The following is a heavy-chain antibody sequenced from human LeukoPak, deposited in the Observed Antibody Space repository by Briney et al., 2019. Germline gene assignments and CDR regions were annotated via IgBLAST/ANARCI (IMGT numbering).Heavy chain of an antibody. CDR1: GFTFSNAW. V-gene: IGHV3-48*02. Sequence: GGSLRLSCAASGFTFSNAWMNWVRQAPGKGLEWVSYIRSSGATIYYADSVRGRFTISRDNAKNSVYLQMNSLRDEDTAVYYCVRDPDALDYWGQGTLVTVSS. J-gene: IGHJ4*02. CDR2: IRSSGATI. CDR3: VRDPDALDY.